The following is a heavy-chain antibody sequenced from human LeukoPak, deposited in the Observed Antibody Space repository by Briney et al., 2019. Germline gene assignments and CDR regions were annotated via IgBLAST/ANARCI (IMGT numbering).Heavy chain of an antibody. D-gene: IGHD6-6*01. Sequence: GESLKISCKGSGYSFATYWIGWVRQMPGKGLEWMGIIYPGDSDTTYSPSFQGQVTISADKSISTAYLQWSSLKASDTAMYYCARSSGQLAGFYDSWGQGTPVTVSS. CDR1: GYSFATYW. J-gene: IGHJ4*02. CDR3: ARSSGQLAGFYDS. CDR2: IYPGDSDT. V-gene: IGHV5-51*01.